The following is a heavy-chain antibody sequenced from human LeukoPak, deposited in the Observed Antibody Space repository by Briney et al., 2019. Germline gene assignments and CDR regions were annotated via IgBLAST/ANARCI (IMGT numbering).Heavy chain of an antibody. CDR3: AREGPKFYYYDSSGYYGSRAPRYYFDY. CDR1: GGSFSGYY. Sequence: PSETLSLTCAVYGGSFSGYYWSWIRQPPGKGLEWIGEINHSGSTNYNPSLKSRVTISVDTSKNQFSLKLSSVTAADTAVYYCAREGPKFYYYDSSGYYGSRAPRYYFDYWGQGTLVTVSS. J-gene: IGHJ4*02. D-gene: IGHD3-22*01. V-gene: IGHV4-34*01. CDR2: INHSGST.